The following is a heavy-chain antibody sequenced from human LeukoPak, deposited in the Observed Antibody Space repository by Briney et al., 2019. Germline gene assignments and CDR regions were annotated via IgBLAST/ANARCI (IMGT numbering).Heavy chain of an antibody. CDR3: ANDQVPDYTGECYGAIDA. CDR1: GFTFSSHS. CDR2: IGSSGSPT. J-gene: IGHJ3*01. V-gene: IGHV3-48*01. Sequence: GGSLRLSCEASGFTFSSHSMIWVRQAPGKRLEWVSYIGSSGSPTHYADSVKGRFTISRDKAKNSLYLQMNSLTVEDTAVYYCANDQVPDYTGECYGAIDAWGQGTFVTVSS. D-gene: IGHD2-21*01.